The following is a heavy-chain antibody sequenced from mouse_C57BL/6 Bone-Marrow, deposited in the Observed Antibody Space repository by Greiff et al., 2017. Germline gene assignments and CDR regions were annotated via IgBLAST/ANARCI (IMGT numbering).Heavy chain of an antibody. CDR1: GYTFTSYW. CDR2: IDPNCVGP. J-gene: IGHJ2*01. D-gene: IGHD2-2*01. CDR3: ARRVTTEYYLDY. V-gene: IGHV1-72*01. Sequence: QVQLQQPGAELVKPGASVKLSCKASGYTFTSYWLHWVKPRPGRGLEWIGRIDPNCVGPKYNEKFKSKATLTVDKPSSTAYMQLSSLTSEDSAVYCCARRVTTEYYLDYWGQGTTLTVSS.